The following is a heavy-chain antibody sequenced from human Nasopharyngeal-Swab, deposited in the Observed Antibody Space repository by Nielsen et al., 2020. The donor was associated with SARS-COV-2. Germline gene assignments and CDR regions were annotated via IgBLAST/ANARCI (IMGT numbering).Heavy chain of an antibody. CDR3: ARDAPAHYGAFY. CDR1: GDRVSNDRVA. CDR2: TYYRSEWYN. Sequence: SQTLSLTCAISGDRVSNDRVAWNWIRQSPSRGLEWLGRTYYRSEWYNDYAVSVKSRITIKPDPSTNQFSLQLNSVTPEDTAVYYCARDAPAHYGAFYWGRGTLVTVSS. D-gene: IGHD4-17*01. V-gene: IGHV6-1*01. J-gene: IGHJ4*02.